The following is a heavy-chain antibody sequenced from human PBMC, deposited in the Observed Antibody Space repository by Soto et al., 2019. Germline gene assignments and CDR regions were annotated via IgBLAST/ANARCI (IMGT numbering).Heavy chain of an antibody. CDR1: GGSISSGGYY. D-gene: IGHD2-8*01. J-gene: IGHJ4*02. V-gene: IGHV4-31*03. CDR3: ATKPNGLYYFDY. Sequence: QVQLQESGPGLVQPSQTLSLTCTVSGGSISSGGYYWSWIRQHPGKGLEWIGYIYSSGVTYYDPSLKSRXXMXVXXSKNQFSLRLSSVTAADTAVYYCATKPNGLYYFDYWGQGALVTVSS. CDR2: IYSSGVT.